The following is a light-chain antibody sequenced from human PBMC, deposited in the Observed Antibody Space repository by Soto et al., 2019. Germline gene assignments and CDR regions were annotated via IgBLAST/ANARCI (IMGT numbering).Light chain of an antibody. V-gene: IGLV1-47*01. CDR3: AAWDDSLSGNYV. J-gene: IGLJ1*01. CDR2: RNN. Sequence: QSVLTQPPSASGTPGRGVTISCSGSSSNIGSNYVYWYQQLPGTAPKLLIYRNNQRPSGVPDRFSGSKSGTSASLAISGLRSKDEADYYCAAWDDSLSGNYVFGTGTKVTV. CDR1: SSNIGSNY.